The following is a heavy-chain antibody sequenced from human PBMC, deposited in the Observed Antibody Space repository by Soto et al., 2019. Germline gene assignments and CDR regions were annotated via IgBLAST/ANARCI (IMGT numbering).Heavy chain of an antibody. J-gene: IGHJ4*02. CDR1: GFTFSSYA. Sequence: GGSLRLSCAASGFTFSSYAMSWVRQAPGKGLEWVSAISGSGGSTYYADSVKGRFTISRDNSKNTLYLQMNSLRAEDTAVYYCAKDSGSFGGYAPADYWGQGTLVTVSS. D-gene: IGHD3-10*01. V-gene: IGHV3-23*01. CDR2: ISGSGGST. CDR3: AKDSGSFGGYAPADY.